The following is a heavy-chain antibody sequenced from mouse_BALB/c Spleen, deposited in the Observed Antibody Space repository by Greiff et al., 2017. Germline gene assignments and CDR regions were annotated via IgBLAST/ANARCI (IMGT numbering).Heavy chain of an antibody. CDR2: INPSSGYT. D-gene: IGHD3-1*01. CDR3: ARSSGRGYFDY. J-gene: IGHJ2*01. V-gene: IGHV1-4*01. Sequence: QVQLQQSGAELARPGASVKMSCKASGYTFTSYTMHWVKQRPGQGLEWIGYINPSSGYTNYNQKFKDKATLTADKSSSTAYMQLSSLTSEDSAVYYSARSSGRGYFDYWGQGTTLTVAS. CDR1: GYTFTSYT.